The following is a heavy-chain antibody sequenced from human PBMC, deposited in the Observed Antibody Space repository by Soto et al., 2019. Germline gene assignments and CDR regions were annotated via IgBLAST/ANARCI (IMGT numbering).Heavy chain of an antibody. CDR2: IYYSGST. CDR1: GGSISSSSYY. V-gene: IGHV4-39*01. D-gene: IGHD3-9*01. Sequence: SETLSLTCTVSGGSISSSSYYWGWIRQPPGKGLEWIGSIYYSGSTYYNPSLKSRVTISVDTSKNQFSLKLSSVAAADTAVYYCASAYDILTGYYKISNWIDPWGQGTLVTVSS. CDR3: ASAYDILTGYYKISNWIDP. J-gene: IGHJ5*02.